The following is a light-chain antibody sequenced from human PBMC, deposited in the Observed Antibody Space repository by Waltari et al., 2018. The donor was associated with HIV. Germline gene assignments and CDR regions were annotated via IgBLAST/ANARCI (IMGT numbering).Light chain of an antibody. V-gene: IGLV3-1*01. CDR2: QAS. J-gene: IGLJ3*02. CDR3: QAWDSSTAPWV. CDR1: KLGDKY. Sequence: SYELTQPPSVSVSPGQTASITCSGDKLGDKYACWYQQKPGQSPVLVIYQASKRPSGIPERFSGSNSGNTATLTISGTQAMDEADYYCQAWDSSTAPWVFGGGTKLTVL.